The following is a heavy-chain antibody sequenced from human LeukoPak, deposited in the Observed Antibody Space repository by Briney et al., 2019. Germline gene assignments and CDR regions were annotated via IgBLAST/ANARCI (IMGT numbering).Heavy chain of an antibody. J-gene: IGHJ6*03. CDR3: ARAFYPGYYSYMAV. Sequence: SETLSLTCTVSGDSISSGDYYWSWIRQPAGKGLEWIGRISSSGSTNYNPSLKSRVTISVDTSKNQFSLKLSSVTAADTAVYYCARAFYPGYYSYMAVWGKGTTVTVSS. V-gene: IGHV4-61*02. CDR1: GDSISSGDYY. CDR2: ISSSGST. D-gene: IGHD3-3*02.